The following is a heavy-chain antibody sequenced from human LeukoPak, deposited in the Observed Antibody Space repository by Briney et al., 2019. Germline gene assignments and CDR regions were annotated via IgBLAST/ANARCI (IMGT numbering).Heavy chain of an antibody. CDR1: GGSFSGYY. Sequence: PSETLSLTCAVYGGSFSGYYWGWIRQPPGKGLEWIGEINNSGSTNYNPSLKSRVTISVDTSKNQFSLKLSSVTAADTAVYYCARGRRFPIVVVVAATPRSYYGMDVWGQGTTVTVSS. V-gene: IGHV4-34*01. D-gene: IGHD2-15*01. J-gene: IGHJ6*02. CDR3: ARGRRFPIVVVVAATPRSYYGMDV. CDR2: INNSGST.